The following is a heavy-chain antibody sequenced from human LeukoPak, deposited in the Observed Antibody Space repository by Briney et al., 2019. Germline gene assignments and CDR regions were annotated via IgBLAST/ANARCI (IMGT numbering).Heavy chain of an antibody. CDR3: ARRKPVYGSGSPFDY. D-gene: IGHD3-10*01. CDR1: GFTFSSYW. J-gene: IGHJ4*02. V-gene: IGHV3-7*03. CDR2: IKQDGSEK. Sequence: PGGSLRLSCAASGFTFSSYWMSWVRQAPGKGLEWVANIKQDGSEKYYVDSLKGRFTISRDNAKNSLYLQMNSLRAEDTAVYYCARRKPVYGSGSPFDYWGQGTLVTVSS.